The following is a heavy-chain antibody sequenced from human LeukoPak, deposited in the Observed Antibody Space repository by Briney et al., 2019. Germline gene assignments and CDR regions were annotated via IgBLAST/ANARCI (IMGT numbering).Heavy chain of an antibody. D-gene: IGHD6-13*01. Sequence: PGESLRLSCAASGFTFSSYAMSWVRQAPGKGLEWVSAISGSGGSTYYADSVKGRFTISRDNSKNTLYLQMNSLRAEDTAVYYCAKEVWQQQNYYYYMDVWGKGTTVTVSS. J-gene: IGHJ6*03. CDR3: AKEVWQQQNYYYYMDV. V-gene: IGHV3-23*01. CDR1: GFTFSSYA. CDR2: ISGSGGST.